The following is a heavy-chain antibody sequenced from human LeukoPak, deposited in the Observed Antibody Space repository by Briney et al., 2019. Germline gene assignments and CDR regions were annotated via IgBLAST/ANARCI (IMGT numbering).Heavy chain of an antibody. D-gene: IGHD5-18*01. V-gene: IGHV4-34*01. CDR1: GGSFSGYY. Sequence: SETLSLTCAVYGGSFSGYYWSWIRQPPGKGLEWVGEINHSGSTNYNPSLKRRVTISVDTSKNQFSLKLSSVTAADTAVYYCARGGRHSYGPRPFDYWGQGTLVTVSS. CDR3: ARGGRHSYGPRPFDY. CDR2: INHSGST. J-gene: IGHJ4*02.